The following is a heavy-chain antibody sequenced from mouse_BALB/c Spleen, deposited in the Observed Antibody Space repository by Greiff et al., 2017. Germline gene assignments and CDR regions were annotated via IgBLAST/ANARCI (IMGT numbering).Heavy chain of an antibody. CDR1: GYSFTSYW. D-gene: IGHD5-5*01. J-gene: IGHJ1*01. V-gene: IGHV1-5*01. CDR2: IYPGNSDT. CDR3: TPTSYWYFDV. Sequence: EVQLQQSGPVLARPGASVKMSCKASGYSFTSYWMHWVKQRPGQGLEWIGAIYPGNSDTSYNQKFKGKAKLTAVTSASTAYMELSSLTNEDSAVYYCTPTSYWYFDVWGAGTTVTVSS.